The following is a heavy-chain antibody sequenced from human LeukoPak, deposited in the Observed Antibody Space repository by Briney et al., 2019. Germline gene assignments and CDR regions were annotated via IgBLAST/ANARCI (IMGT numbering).Heavy chain of an antibody. CDR1: GYTLTELS. Sequence: ASVKVSCKVSGYTLTELSMHWVRQAPGKGLEWMGGFDPEDGETIYAQKFQGRVTMTGDTSTDTAYMELSSLRSEDTAVYYCATDSTVVRYFDYWGQGTLVTVSS. CDR3: ATDSTVVRYFDY. D-gene: IGHD4-23*01. CDR2: FDPEDGET. J-gene: IGHJ4*02. V-gene: IGHV1-24*01.